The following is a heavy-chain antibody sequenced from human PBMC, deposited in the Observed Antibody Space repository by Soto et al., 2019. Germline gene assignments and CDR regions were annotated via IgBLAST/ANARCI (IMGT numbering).Heavy chain of an antibody. CDR3: TSGVIVAGKFLNYFET. V-gene: IGHV3-15*01. Sequence: EVPLVQSGGGLVNPGGSLRLSCAASGFTLNNAWMYWVRQAPGKGLEWVGRIQSQTDGETTDYAAPVKGTFTISRDDSKNTLYLQMNSLKIEDTAVYYCTSGVIVAGKFLNYFETWGQGTLVAVSS. D-gene: IGHD6-19*01. J-gene: IGHJ4*02. CDR1: GFTLNNAW. CDR2: IQSQTDGETT.